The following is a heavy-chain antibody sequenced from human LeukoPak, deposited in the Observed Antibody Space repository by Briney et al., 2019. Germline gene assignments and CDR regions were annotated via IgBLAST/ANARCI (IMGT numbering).Heavy chain of an antibody. J-gene: IGHJ5*02. CDR3: AAAGITMVRGVMPDWFDP. D-gene: IGHD3-10*01. CDR2: IVVGSGNT. CDR1: GFTFTSSA. Sequence: GTSVKVSCKASGFTFTSSAVQRVRQARGQRLEWIGWIVVGSGNTNYAQKFQERVTITRDMSTSTAYMELGSLRSEDTAVYYCAAAGITMVRGVMPDWFDPWGQGTLVTVSS. V-gene: IGHV1-58*01.